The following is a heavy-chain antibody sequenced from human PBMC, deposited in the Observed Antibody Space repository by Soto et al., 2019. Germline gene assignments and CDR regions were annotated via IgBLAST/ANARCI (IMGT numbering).Heavy chain of an antibody. J-gene: IGHJ3*02. CDR1: GGTFSSYA. D-gene: IGHD3-16*01. CDR2: IIPIFGTA. Sequence: ASVKVSCKASGGTFSSYAISWVRQAPGQGLEWMGGIIPIFGTANYAQKFQGRVTITADESTSTAYMELSSLRSEDTAVYYCARWVSRYLGDAFDIWGQATRVTVAS. V-gene: IGHV1-69*13. CDR3: ARWVSRYLGDAFDI.